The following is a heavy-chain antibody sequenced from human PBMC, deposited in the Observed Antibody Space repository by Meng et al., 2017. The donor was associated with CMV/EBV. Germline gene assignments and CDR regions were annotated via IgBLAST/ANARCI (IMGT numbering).Heavy chain of an antibody. J-gene: IGHJ4*02. Sequence: GGSLRLSCAVSGFTFSAYYMSWIRQAPGKGLEWVSYISSSGSTIYYADSVKGRFTISRDNAKNSLYLQMNSLRAEDTAVYYCARDPIRMGGYSYGDFDYWGQGTLVTVSS. CDR3: ARDPIRMGGYSYGDFDY. V-gene: IGHV3-11*04. CDR1: GFTFSAYY. D-gene: IGHD5-18*01. CDR2: ISSSGSTI.